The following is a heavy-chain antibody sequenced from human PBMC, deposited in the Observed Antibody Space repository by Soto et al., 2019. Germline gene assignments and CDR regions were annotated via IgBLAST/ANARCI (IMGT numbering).Heavy chain of an antibody. V-gene: IGHV3-21*01. CDR2: ISSNSYHI. D-gene: IGHD1-1*01. J-gene: IGHJ4*02. Sequence: EVQLVESGGGLVKPGESLRLSCVVSDFTFSDYTMHWVRQAPGKGLEWVSAISSNSYHIYYADSVKGRFTTSRDNARKSLYLQMSSLRADDTAVYYCARGSAHIQLEAFDCWGQGTLVTVSS. CDR3: ARGSAHIQLEAFDC. CDR1: DFTFSDYT.